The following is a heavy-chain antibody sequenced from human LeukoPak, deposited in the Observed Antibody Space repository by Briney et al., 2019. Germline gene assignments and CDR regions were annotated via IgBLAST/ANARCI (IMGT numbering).Heavy chain of an antibody. CDR1: GFTFSSYS. CDR2: ISSSSSYI. D-gene: IGHD6-13*01. Sequence: GGSLRLSCAASGFTFSSYSMNWVRQAPGKGLEWVSSISSSSSYIYYADSVKGRFTISRDNAKNSLYLQMNSLRAEDTAVYYCAGIPGGIAAAGTFTWGQGTLVTVSS. V-gene: IGHV3-21*01. J-gene: IGHJ5*02. CDR3: AGIPGGIAAAGTFT.